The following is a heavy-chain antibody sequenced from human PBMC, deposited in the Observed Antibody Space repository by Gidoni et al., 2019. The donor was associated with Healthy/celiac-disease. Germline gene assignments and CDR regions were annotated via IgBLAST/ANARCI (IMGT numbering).Heavy chain of an antibody. J-gene: IGHJ4*02. CDR2: IRSKAYGGTT. CDR1: GFTFGDYA. D-gene: IGHD3-10*01. Sequence: EVQLVESGGGLVQPGRSLRLSCPASGFTFGDYAMSWFRQAPGKGLEWVGFIRSKAYGGTTEYAASVKGRFTISRDDSKSIAYLQMNSLKTEDTAVYYCTRSPYMVRGVIPGFDYWGQGTLVTVSS. CDR3: TRSPYMVRGVIPGFDY. V-gene: IGHV3-49*03.